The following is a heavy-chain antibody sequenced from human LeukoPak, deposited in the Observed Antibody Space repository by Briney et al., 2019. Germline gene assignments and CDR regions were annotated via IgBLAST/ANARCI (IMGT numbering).Heavy chain of an antibody. V-gene: IGHV3-30*18. CDR2: ISYDGSNK. CDR1: GFTFSSYG. J-gene: IGHJ4*02. Sequence: GGSLRLSCAASGFTFSSYGMHWVRQAPGKGLEWVAVISYDGSNKYYADSVKGRFTISRDNSKNTLYLQMNSLRAEDTAVYYCAKDRGSGWYGYYFDYWGQGALVTVSS. D-gene: IGHD6-19*01. CDR3: AKDRGSGWYGYYFDY.